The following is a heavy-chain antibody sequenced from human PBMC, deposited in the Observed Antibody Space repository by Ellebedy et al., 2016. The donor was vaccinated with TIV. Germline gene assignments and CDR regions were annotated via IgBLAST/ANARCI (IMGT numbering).Heavy chain of an antibody. CDR2: IRQDGNEK. Sequence: GGSLRLSCAASGFTFSTYWMSWVRQAPGKGLEWVASIRQDGNEKDYVDSVKGRFTISRDNGKKSLYLQMNSLRAEDTALYYCAREGAYGDYSQVSFPFDPWGQGTLVTVSS. J-gene: IGHJ5*02. V-gene: IGHV3-7*01. CDR3: AREGAYGDYSQVSFPFDP. D-gene: IGHD4-17*01. CDR1: GFTFSTYW.